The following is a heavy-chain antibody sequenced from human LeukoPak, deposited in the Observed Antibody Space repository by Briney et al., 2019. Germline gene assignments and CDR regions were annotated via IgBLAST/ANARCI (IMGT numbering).Heavy chain of an antibody. J-gene: IGHJ4*02. D-gene: IGHD3-22*01. CDR3: ARARGYDSSGYYLH. CDR2: IIPILGIA. V-gene: IGHV1-69*04. CDR1: GYTFTSYG. Sequence: SVKVSCKASGYTFTSYGISWVRQAPGQGLEWMGRIIPILGIANYAQKFQGRVTITADKSTSTAYMELSSLRSEDTAVYYCARARGYDSSGYYLHWGQGTLVTVSS.